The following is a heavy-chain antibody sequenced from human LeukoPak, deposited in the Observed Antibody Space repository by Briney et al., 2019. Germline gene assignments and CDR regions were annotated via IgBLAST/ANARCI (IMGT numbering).Heavy chain of an antibody. CDR1: GYTLTNYY. CDR3: ARGGWELLRSPPYYFDY. Sequence: ASVKVSCKASGYTLTNYYIHWVRQAPGQGLEWMGWINPNNGGTQYAQKFQGRVTMTRDTSISTAYMDLSRLRSDDTAVYYCARGGWELLRSPPYYFDYWGQGTLVTVSS. CDR2: INPNNGGT. D-gene: IGHD1-26*01. J-gene: IGHJ4*02. V-gene: IGHV1-2*02.